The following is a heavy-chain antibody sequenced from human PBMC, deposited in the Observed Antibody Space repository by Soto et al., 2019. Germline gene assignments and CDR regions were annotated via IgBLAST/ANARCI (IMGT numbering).Heavy chain of an antibody. D-gene: IGHD6-13*01. J-gene: IGHJ4*02. CDR2: ISAYNGNT. V-gene: IGHV1-18*01. Sequence: ASVKVSFKASGYTFTSYGISWVRQAPGQGLEWMGWISAYNGNTIYAQKFQGRVTMTEDTSTDTAYMELSSLRSEDTAVYYCATDIAAAAGNDYWGQGTLVTVSS. CDR3: ATDIAAAAGNDY. CDR1: GYTFTSYG.